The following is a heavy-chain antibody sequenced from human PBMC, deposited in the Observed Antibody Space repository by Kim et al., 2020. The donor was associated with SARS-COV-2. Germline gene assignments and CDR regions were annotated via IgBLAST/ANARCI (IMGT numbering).Heavy chain of an antibody. V-gene: IGHV3-23*01. CDR1: GFTFSSYA. D-gene: IGHD3-3*01. CDR3: AKDRGGPYYDFWSGYYTVGYYGMDV. J-gene: IGHJ6*02. Sequence: GGSLRLSCAASGFTFSSYAMSWVRQAPGKGLEWVSAISGSGGSTYYADSVKGRFTISRDNSKNTLYLQMNSLRAEDTAVYYCAKDRGGPYYDFWSGYYTVGYYGMDVWGQGTTVTVSS. CDR2: ISGSGGST.